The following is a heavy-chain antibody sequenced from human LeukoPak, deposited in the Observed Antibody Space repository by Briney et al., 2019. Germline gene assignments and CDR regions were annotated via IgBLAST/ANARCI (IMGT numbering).Heavy chain of an antibody. CDR1: GFTFSSYA. CDR2: ISGSAGST. Sequence: GGSLRLSCAASGFTFSSYAMTWVRQAPGKGLEWVSAISGSAGSTYYADSVKGRFTISRDNSKNTLYLQMNSLRAEDTAVYYCAKATDYGGYGDYWGQGTLVTVSS. CDR3: AKATDYGGYGDY. V-gene: IGHV3-23*01. D-gene: IGHD4-17*01. J-gene: IGHJ4*02.